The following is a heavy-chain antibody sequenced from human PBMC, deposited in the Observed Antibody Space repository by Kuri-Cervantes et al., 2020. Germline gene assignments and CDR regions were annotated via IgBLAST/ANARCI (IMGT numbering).Heavy chain of an antibody. CDR2: INPNSGGT. Sequence: ASVKVSCKASGYTFTGYYMHWVRQAPGQGLEWMGWINPNSGGTNYAQKFQGRVTMTRDTSISTAYMELSRLRSDDTAVYYCARHYYDSSGYYYGLYFQHWGQGTLVTVSS. J-gene: IGHJ1*01. D-gene: IGHD3-22*01. CDR3: ARHYYDSSGYYYGLYFQH. V-gene: IGHV1-2*02. CDR1: GYTFTGYY.